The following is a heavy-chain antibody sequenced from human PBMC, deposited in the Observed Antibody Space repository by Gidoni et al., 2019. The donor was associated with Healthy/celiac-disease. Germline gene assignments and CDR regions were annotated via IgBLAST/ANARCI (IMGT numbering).Heavy chain of an antibody. CDR3: ARDRGRNYYDSSGYGPWYDP. Sequence: QVQLLQSGAEVQKPGSSVKVSCKASGGTSSSYAISWVRQAPGHGLEWMGGIIPIFGTAHYAQKFQGRVTITADESTSKAYMELSSLRSEDTAVYYCARDRGRNYYDSSGYGPWYDPWGQGTLVTVSS. D-gene: IGHD3-22*01. CDR2: IIPIFGTA. J-gene: IGHJ5*02. CDR1: GGTSSSYA. V-gene: IGHV1-69*01.